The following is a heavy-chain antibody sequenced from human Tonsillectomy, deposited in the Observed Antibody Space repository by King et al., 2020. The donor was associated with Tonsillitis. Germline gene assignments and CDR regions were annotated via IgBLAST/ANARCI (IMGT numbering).Heavy chain of an antibody. J-gene: IGHJ4*02. V-gene: IGHV4-4*07. CDR3: AREGILALRCLDY. CDR2: IYSSGNT. CDR1: GGSISGFY. D-gene: IGHD1-7*01. Sequence: VQLQESGPGLVKPSETLSLTCTVSGGSISGFYWNWILQPAGKGLEWIGRIYSSGNTNYNPSLKSRVTMSLDTSKNRFSLNLTSVTAADTAVYYCAREGILALRCLDYWGQGTLVTVSS.